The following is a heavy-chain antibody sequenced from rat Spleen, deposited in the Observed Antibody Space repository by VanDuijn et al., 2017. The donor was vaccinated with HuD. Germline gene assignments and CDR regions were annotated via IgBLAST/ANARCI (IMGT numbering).Heavy chain of an antibody. D-gene: IGHD1-12*02. CDR1: GFISSDHS. J-gene: IGHJ2*01. CDR2: INYDGRST. V-gene: IGHV5-29*01. Sequence: EVQLVESDGGLVQPGRSLKLSCAASGFISSDHSVAWVRQAPTKGLEWVATINYDGRSTFYRDSVRDRFTISRDNGKNTLYLQLDSLRSEDTATYYCATDTFYDGTYYPGGFDYWGQGVMVTVSS. CDR3: ATDTFYDGTYYPGGFDY.